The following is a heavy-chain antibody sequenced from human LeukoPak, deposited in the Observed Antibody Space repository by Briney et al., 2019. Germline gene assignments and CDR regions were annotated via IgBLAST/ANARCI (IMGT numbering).Heavy chain of an antibody. J-gene: IGHJ4*02. CDR1: GFTFSSDS. D-gene: IGHD3-22*01. CDR2: ISSSSSYI. Sequence: GGSLRLSCAASGFTFSSDSMSWVRQAPGKWLEWVSSISSSSSYIYYGDSVKGRFTISRDNGKYSLYLQMNSLRAEDTAVYYCARSASADYYDSSGYPAFDYWGQGTLVTVSS. CDR3: ARSASADYYDSSGYPAFDY. V-gene: IGHV3-21*01.